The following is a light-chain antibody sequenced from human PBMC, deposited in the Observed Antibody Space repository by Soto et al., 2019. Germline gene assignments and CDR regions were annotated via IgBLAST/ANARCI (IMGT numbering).Light chain of an antibody. Sequence: QSALTQPASVSGSPGQSITISSTGTSSDVGGYNFVSWYQQHPGKAPKLIIYEVSIRPSGVSSRFSGSRSGNTASLTISGLQAEDEADYYCTSYTTSNTLVVFGGGTKLTVL. CDR2: EVS. CDR3: TSYTTSNTLVV. V-gene: IGLV2-14*01. CDR1: SSDVGGYNF. J-gene: IGLJ3*02.